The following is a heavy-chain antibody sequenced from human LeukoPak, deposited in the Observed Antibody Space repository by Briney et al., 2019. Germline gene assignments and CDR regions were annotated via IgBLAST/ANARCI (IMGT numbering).Heavy chain of an antibody. D-gene: IGHD3-22*01. CDR2: IYYSGST. V-gene: IGHV4-61*01. CDR3: ARGSYDSSGYYSVNSAFDY. J-gene: IGHJ4*02. Sequence: PSETLSLTCTVSGGSVSSGSYYWSWIRQPPGKGLEWIGYIYYSGSTNYNPSLKSRVTISVDRSKNQFSLKLSSVTAADTAVYYCARGSYDSSGYYSVNSAFDYWGQGTLVTVSS. CDR1: GGSVSSGSYY.